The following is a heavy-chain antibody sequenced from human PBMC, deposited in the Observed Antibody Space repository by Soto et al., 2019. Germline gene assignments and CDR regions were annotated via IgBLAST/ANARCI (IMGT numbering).Heavy chain of an antibody. CDR2: IRSKANSYAT. V-gene: IGHV3-73*01. D-gene: IGHD1-7*01. Sequence: EVQLVESGGGLVQPGGSLKLSCAASGFTFSGSAMHWVRQASGKGLEWGGRIRSKANSYATAYAASVKGRFTISRDDSKNTAYLQMDSLKAEDTAVYSCTTHPDWNYGWYYFDSCGQGTLVTVSS. CDR3: TTHPDWNYGWYYFDS. J-gene: IGHJ4*02. CDR1: GFTFSGSA.